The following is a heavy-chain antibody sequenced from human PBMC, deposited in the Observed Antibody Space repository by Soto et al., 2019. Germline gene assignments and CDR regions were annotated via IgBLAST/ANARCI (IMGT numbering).Heavy chain of an antibody. CDR1: GYTFTSYG. Sequence: QVQLVQSGAEVKKPGASVKVSCKASGYTFTSYGISWVRQAPGQGLEWMGWSSAYNGNTNYAQKLQGRVTMTTDTSASTDYMELRSVRSDDTAVYYCASDWGQQPDFDYWGQGTLVTVSS. CDR3: ASDWGQQPDFDY. D-gene: IGHD6-13*01. V-gene: IGHV1-18*01. CDR2: SSAYNGNT. J-gene: IGHJ4*02.